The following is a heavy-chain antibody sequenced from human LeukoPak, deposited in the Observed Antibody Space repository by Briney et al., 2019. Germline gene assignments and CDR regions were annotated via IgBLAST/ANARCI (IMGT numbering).Heavy chain of an antibody. Sequence: GASVRVSCKASGYTFTSYDINWVRQATGQGLEWMGWINTNTGNPTYAQGFTGRFVFSLDTSVSTAYLQISSLKAEDTAVYYCARQAVAGHFDYWGQGTLVTVSS. V-gene: IGHV7-4-1*02. D-gene: IGHD6-19*01. J-gene: IGHJ4*02. CDR1: GYTFTSYD. CDR3: ARQAVAGHFDY. CDR2: INTNTGNP.